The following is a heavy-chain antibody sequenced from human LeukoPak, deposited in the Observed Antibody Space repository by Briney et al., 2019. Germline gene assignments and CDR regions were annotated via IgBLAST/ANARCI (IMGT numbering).Heavy chain of an antibody. D-gene: IGHD3-3*01. V-gene: IGHV4-59*01. J-gene: IGHJ4*02. CDR2: IYYSGST. Sequence: PSETLSLTCTVSGGSISSYYWSWIRQPPGKGLEWIGYIYYSGSTNYNPSLKSRVTISVDTSKNQFSLKLSSVTAADTAVYYCAGAYELDYWGQGTLVTVSS. CDR3: AGAYELDY. CDR1: GGSISSYY.